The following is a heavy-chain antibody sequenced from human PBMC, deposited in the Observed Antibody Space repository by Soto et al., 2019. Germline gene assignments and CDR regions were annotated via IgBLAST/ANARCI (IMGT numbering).Heavy chain of an antibody. Sequence: SVKVSCTASGGTFSSYASIWVRQAPGQGLEWMGGIIPIFGTANYAQKFQGRVTITADESTSTAYMELSSLRSEDTAVYYCARDVVGATTTGYFQHWGQGTLVTVSS. CDR3: ARDVVGATTTGYFQH. CDR2: IIPIFGTA. J-gene: IGHJ1*01. CDR1: GGTFSSYA. D-gene: IGHD1-26*01. V-gene: IGHV1-69*13.